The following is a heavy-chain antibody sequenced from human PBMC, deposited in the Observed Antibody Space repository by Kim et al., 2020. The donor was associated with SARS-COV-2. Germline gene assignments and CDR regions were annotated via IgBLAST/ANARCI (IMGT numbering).Heavy chain of an antibody. D-gene: IGHD3-16*01. Sequence: QKFQGRVTITADESTSTAYMELSSLRSEDTAVYYCARGGGVEMAPHAFDIWGQGTMVTVSS. J-gene: IGHJ3*02. CDR3: ARGGGVEMAPHAFDI. V-gene: IGHV1-69*01.